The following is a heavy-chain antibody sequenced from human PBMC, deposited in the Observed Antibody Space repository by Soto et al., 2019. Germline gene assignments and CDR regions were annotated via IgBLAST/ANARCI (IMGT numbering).Heavy chain of an antibody. CDR2: IYHSGST. V-gene: IGHV4-4*02. CDR3: AARSPDFWSGYPDYYYYYGMDV. J-gene: IGHJ6*02. D-gene: IGHD3-3*01. CDR1: GGSISSSNW. Sequence: SETLSLTCAVSGGSISSSNWWSWVRQPPGKGLEWIGEIYHSGSTNYNPSLKSRVTISVDKSKNQFPLKLSSVTAADTAVYYCAARSPDFWSGYPDYYYYYGMDVWGQGTTVS.